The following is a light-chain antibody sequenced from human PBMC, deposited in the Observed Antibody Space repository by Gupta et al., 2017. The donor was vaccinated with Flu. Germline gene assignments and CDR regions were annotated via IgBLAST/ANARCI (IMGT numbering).Light chain of an antibody. J-gene: IGKJ4*01. V-gene: IGKV1-17*01. Sequence: DIQMTQSPSSLSASVGDRVTISCRASQGIGNDLGWYQQKPGKAPRRLIYDASSLQTWVPSRFSGSGSGTEFTLTISSLQPEDSATYYCLQHNTYPRTFGGGTKVEIK. CDR3: LQHNTYPRT. CDR2: DAS. CDR1: QGIGND.